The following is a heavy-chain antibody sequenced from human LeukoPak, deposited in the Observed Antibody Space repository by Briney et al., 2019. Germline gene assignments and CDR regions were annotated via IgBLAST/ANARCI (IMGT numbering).Heavy chain of an antibody. CDR3: AKMDSDSGGYFSN. CDR2: ISAYNGNT. Sequence: GASVKVSCKASGYSFTTYGISWVRQAPGQGLEWMAWISAYNGNTNYAQRVQGRVSLTTDTSTTTAYMELRSLRYDDTAVYYCAKMDSDSGGYFSNWGQGTPVTVSS. J-gene: IGHJ4*02. CDR1: GYSFTTYG. D-gene: IGHD3-22*01. V-gene: IGHV1-18*01.